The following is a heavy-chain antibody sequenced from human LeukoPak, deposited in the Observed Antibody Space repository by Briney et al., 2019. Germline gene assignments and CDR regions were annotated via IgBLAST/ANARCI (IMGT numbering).Heavy chain of an antibody. CDR2: ISSGSGVT. J-gene: IGHJ4*02. V-gene: IGHV3-23*01. CDR3: ATPRGPDS. CDR1: GFTFSSYA. Sequence: GGSLRLSCAASGFTFSSYAMSWVRQAPGKGLEWVSYISSGSGVTYYADSVRGRFTISRDNAKNTLYLQMNSLRAEDTGVYYCATPRGPDSWGQGTLVTVSS. D-gene: IGHD1-14*01.